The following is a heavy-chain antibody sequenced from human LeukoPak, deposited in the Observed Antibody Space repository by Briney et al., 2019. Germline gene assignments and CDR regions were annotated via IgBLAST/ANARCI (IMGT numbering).Heavy chain of an antibody. J-gene: IGHJ4*02. CDR2: VSSSSSYI. Sequence: PGGSLRLSCAASGFTFSSYSMNWVRQAPGKGLEWVSSVSSSSSYIYYADSVKGRFTISRDNAKNSLYLQMNSLRAKDTAVYYCARWDYDILTGYYSQGFYFDYWGQGTLVTVSS. CDR1: GFTFSSYS. V-gene: IGHV3-21*01. CDR3: ARWDYDILTGYYSQGFYFDY. D-gene: IGHD3-9*01.